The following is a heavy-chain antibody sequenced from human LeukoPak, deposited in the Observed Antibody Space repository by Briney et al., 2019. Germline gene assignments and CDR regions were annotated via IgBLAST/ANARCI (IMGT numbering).Heavy chain of an antibody. CDR2: ISGSGSSI. Sequence: GGSLRLSCAASGFTHSIYEMNWVRQAPAKGLEGVSFISGSGSSIHFVDSVKGRFTISRDNDKNSLYLQMNSQRGEDTAVYYCARGRWFDPWGQGTLVTVS. J-gene: IGHJ5*02. CDR3: ARGRWFDP. V-gene: IGHV3-48*03. CDR1: GFTHSIYE.